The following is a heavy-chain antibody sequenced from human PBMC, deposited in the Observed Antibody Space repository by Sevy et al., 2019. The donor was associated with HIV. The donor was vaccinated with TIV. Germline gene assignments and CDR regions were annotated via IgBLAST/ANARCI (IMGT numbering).Heavy chain of an antibody. CDR2: ISSNGGST. CDR3: ARDRVACSGGSCYSGGGFDP. CDR1: GFTFSSYA. Sequence: GGSLRLSCAASGFTFSSYAMHWVRQAPGKGLEYVSAISSNGGSTYYANSVKGRFTISRDNSKNTLYLQMGSLRAEDMTVYYCARDRVACSGGSCYSGGGFDPWGQGTLVTVSS. D-gene: IGHD2-15*01. V-gene: IGHV3-64*01. J-gene: IGHJ5*02.